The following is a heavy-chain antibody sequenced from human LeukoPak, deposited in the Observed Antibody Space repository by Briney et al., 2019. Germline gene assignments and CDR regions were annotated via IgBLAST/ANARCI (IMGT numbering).Heavy chain of an antibody. CDR3: ARGVYDFWSGYPDYPDDY. V-gene: IGHV3-21*01. CDR1: GFTFSTFA. CDR2: IFPSGGEI. D-gene: IGHD3-3*01. J-gene: IGHJ4*02. Sequence: PGGSLRLSCAASGFTFSTFAMIWVRQPPGKGLEWVSSIFPSGGEIHYADSVRGRFTISRDNAKNSLYLQMNSLRAEDTAVYYCARGVYDFWSGYPDYPDDYWGQGTLVTVSS.